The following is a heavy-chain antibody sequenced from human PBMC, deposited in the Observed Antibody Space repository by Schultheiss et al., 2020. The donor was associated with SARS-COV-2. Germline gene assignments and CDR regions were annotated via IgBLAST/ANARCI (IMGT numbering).Heavy chain of an antibody. V-gene: IGHV3-23*01. CDR2: ISGSGGST. CDR3: AKPHIVVVPAANEAFDI. J-gene: IGHJ3*02. D-gene: IGHD2-2*01. CDR1: GFTFSSYD. Sequence: GGSLRLSCAASGFTFSSYDMHWVRQATGKGLEWVSAISGSGGSTYYADSVKGRFTISRDNSKNTLYLQMNSLRAEDTAVYYCAKPHIVVVPAANEAFDIWGQGTMVTVSS.